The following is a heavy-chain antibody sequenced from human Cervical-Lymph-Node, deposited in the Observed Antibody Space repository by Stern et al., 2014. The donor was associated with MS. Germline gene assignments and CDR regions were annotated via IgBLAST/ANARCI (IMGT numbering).Heavy chain of an antibody. V-gene: IGHV4-34*01. Sequence: QVQLQQWGAGLLKPSETLSLTCAVYGGSFSGYYWSWIRQPPGKGLEWIGEINHSESTNYTPSLKSRVTISVDTSKNQLSLKLSSVTAADTAVYYCARRKPSIAARTLFDYWGQGTLVTVSS. CDR2: INHSEST. D-gene: IGHD6-6*01. J-gene: IGHJ4*02. CDR1: GGSFSGYY. CDR3: ARRKPSIAARTLFDY.